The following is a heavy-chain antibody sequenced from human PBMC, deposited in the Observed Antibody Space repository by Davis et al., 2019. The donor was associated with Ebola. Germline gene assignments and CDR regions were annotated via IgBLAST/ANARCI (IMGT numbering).Heavy chain of an antibody. CDR1: GGTFSSYA. CDR3: ARGHGSSPDNWFDP. J-gene: IGHJ5*02. CDR2: IIPIFGTA. V-gene: IGHV1-69*06. Sequence: AASVKVSCKASGGTFSSYAISWVRQAPGQGLEWMGGIIPIFGTANYAQKFQGRVTITADKSTSTAYMELSSLRAEDTAVYYCARGHGSSPDNWFDPWGQGTLVTVSS. D-gene: IGHD1-26*01.